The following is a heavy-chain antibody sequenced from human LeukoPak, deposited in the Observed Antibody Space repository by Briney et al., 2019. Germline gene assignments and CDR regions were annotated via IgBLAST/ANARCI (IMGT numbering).Heavy chain of an antibody. CDR3: ARERRGLSQYYYDSSGYDIDY. J-gene: IGHJ4*02. D-gene: IGHD3-22*01. CDR1: GGTFSSYA. V-gene: IGHV1-69*05. CDR2: IIPIFGTA. Sequence: SVKVSCKASGGTFSSYAISRVRQAPGQGLEWMGRIIPIFGTANYAQKFQGRVTITTDESTSTAYMELSSLRSEDTAVYYCARERRGLSQYYYDSSGYDIDYWGQGTLVTVSS.